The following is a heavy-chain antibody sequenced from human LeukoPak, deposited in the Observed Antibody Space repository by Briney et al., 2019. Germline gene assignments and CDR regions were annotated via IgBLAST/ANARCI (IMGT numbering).Heavy chain of an antibody. J-gene: IGHJ6*03. CDR2: IIPIFGTA. Sequence: ASVKVSCKASGGTFSSYAISWVRQAPGQGLEWMGGIIPIFGTANYAQKFQGRVTITADESTSTAYMELSSLRSEDTAVYYCASSPAGGNTPFSYYYYYYMDVWGKGTTVTVSS. CDR3: ASSPAGGNTPFSYYYYYYMDV. V-gene: IGHV1-69*13. D-gene: IGHD3-3*02. CDR1: GGTFSSYA.